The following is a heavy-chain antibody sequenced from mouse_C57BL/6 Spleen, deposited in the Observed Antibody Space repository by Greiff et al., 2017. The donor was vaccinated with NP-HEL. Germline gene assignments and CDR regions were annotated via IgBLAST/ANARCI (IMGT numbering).Heavy chain of an antibody. CDR2: INPSSGYP. J-gene: IGHJ2*01. Sequence: VQLQESGAELARPGASVKMSCKASGYTFTSYTMHWVKQRPGQGLEWIGYINPSSGYPKYNQKFKDKATLPADNSSSTAYMQLSSLKSEDCAVNYCAREGRDYWGQGTTLTVSS. V-gene: IGHV1-4*01. CDR3: AREGRDY. D-gene: IGHD3-3*01. CDR1: GYTFTSYT.